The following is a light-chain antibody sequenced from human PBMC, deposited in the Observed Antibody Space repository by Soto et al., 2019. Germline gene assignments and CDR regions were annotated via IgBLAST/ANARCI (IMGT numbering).Light chain of an antibody. J-gene: IGLJ3*02. CDR2: EVS. CDR1: SSDVGGYKF. V-gene: IGLV2-14*01. CDR3: SSYTRSSSGV. Sequence: QSVLTQPASVSGSPGQSITISCTGTSSDVGGYKFVSWYQHHPGKAPKLIIYEVSNRPSGVSNRFSGSKSGNTASLTISGLQAEDEADYYCSSYTRSSSGVFGGGTKLTVL.